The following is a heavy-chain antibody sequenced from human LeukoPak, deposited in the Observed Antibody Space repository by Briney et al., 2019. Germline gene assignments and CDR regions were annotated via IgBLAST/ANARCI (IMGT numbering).Heavy chain of an antibody. CDR3: ARSPGYSSSWEDY. D-gene: IGHD6-13*01. J-gene: IGHJ4*02. CDR2: INHSGST. V-gene: IGHV4-34*01. Sequence: SETLSLTCAVHGGSFSGYYWSWIRQPPGKGLEWIGEINHSGSTNYNPSLKSRVTISVDTSKNQFSLKLSSVTAADAAVYYCARSPGYSSSWEDYWGQGTLVTVSS. CDR1: GGSFSGYY.